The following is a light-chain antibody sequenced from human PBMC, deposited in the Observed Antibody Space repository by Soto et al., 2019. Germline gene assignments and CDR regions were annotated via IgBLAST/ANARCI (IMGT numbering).Light chain of an antibody. CDR2: LGS. CDR1: QRLLHSNGNTF. CDR3: MQGTQSPWT. V-gene: IGKV2-28*01. Sequence: EIVMTQSPPSLTVTPGEPASISCRSSQRLLHSNGNTFLDWYLQKPGQSPQLLIYLGSNRASGVPDRVSGSEAGTDFTLRISRVEAEDVGVYYCMQGTQSPWTFGQGTKVEIK. J-gene: IGKJ1*01.